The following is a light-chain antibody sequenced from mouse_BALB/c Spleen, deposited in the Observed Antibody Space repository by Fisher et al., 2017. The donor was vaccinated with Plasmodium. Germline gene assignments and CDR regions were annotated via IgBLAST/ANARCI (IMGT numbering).Light chain of an antibody. J-gene: IGKJ5*01. Sequence: DISITQTTATLSVTPGDSVSLSCRASQFISNNLHWYQQKYIEPPSILIKYASQSISGIPSRFSGSGSGTDFTLSINSVETEDFGMYFCQQSNSWSLTFGTGTKLELK. CDR3: QQSNSWSLT. CDR1: QFISNN. CDR2: YAS. V-gene: IGKV5-43*01.